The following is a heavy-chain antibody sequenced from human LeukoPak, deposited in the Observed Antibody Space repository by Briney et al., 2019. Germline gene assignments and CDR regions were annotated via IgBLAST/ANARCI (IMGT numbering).Heavy chain of an antibody. J-gene: IGHJ6*02. V-gene: IGHV4-39*01. CDR1: GGSISSSSYY. CDR3: ARLTDCSSTSCYYYYGMDV. Sequence: SETLSLTCTVSGGSISSSSYYWGWIRQPPGKGLEWIGRIYYSGSTYYHPSLKSRVTISVYTSKNQFSLKLSSVTAADTAVYYCARLTDCSSTSCYYYYGMDVWGQGTTVTVSS. CDR2: IYYSGST. D-gene: IGHD2-2*01.